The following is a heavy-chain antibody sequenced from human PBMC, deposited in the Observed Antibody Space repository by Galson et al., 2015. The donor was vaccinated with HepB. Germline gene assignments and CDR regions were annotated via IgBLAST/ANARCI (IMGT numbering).Heavy chain of an antibody. CDR1: GYTFTSYY. V-gene: IGHV1-46*01. CDR3: AGVPRTGDLGY. J-gene: IGHJ4*02. CDR2: INPSGGST. Sequence: SCKASGYTFTSYYIHWVRQAPGQGLEWVGIINPSGGSTSYSQKFQGRVTMIRDTSTSTVSMELSSLRSEDTAVYYCAGVPRTGDLGYWGQGTLVTVSS. D-gene: IGHD7-27*01.